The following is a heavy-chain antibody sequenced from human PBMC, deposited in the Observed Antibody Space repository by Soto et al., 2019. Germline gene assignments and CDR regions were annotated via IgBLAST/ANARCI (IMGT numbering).Heavy chain of an antibody. CDR2: ISAYNGNT. Sequence: ASVKVSCKASGYTFTSYGISWVRQAPGQGLEWMGWISAYNGNTNYAQKLQGRVTMTTDTSTSTAYMELRSLRSDDTAVYYCARDSSVTGPLPTYSSGSYAFDIWGQGTMVTVSS. D-gene: IGHD3-10*01. V-gene: IGHV1-18*01. CDR3: ARDSSVTGPLPTYSSGSYAFDI. J-gene: IGHJ3*02. CDR1: GYTFTSYG.